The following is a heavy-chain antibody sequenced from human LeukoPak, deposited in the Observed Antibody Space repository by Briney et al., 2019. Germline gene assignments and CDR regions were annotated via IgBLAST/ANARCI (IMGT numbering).Heavy chain of an antibody. CDR1: GFSLTTSGVG. V-gene: IGHV2-5*02. D-gene: IGHD3-10*01. J-gene: IGHJ4*02. CDR2: IYWDDDK. Sequence: SGPTLVNPTETLTLTCTFSGFSLTTSGVGVGWIRQSPGKALEWLALIYWDDDKRYNPSLKSRLTIAKATSRNQVVLTMTNMDLVDTATYYCAHSYFGSGISAYGQPRLYYFDSWGQGTLVTVSS. CDR3: AHSYFGSGISAYGQPRLYYFDS.